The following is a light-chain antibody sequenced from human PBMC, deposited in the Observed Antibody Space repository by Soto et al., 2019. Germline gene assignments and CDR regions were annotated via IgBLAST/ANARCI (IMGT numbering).Light chain of an antibody. Sequence: CTGTSSDVGAYNLVSWYQQHPGKAPKLIIYEGSKRPSGISHRFSGSKSDNTASLTISGLRAEDEAHYHCCSYAGSRTFVFGGGNQL. V-gene: IGLV2-23*01. CDR3: CSYAGSRTFV. CDR1: SSDVGAYNL. CDR2: EGS. J-gene: IGLJ3*02.